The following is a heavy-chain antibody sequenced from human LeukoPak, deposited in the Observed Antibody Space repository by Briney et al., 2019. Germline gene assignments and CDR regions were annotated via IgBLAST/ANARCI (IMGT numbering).Heavy chain of an antibody. CDR3: AGMRITTPTVRTLDY. D-gene: IGHD1-14*01. CDR2: IYYTGST. V-gene: IGHV4-59*07. Sequence: SDTLSLTCTVSGGSMSTYYWTWIRQPSGKGLEWIGFIYYTGSTNYNPSLKSRVTISVDTSKNQFSLKVSSATAADTAVYYCAGMRITTPTVRTLDYWGQGTLVTVSS. J-gene: IGHJ4*02. CDR1: GGSMSTYY.